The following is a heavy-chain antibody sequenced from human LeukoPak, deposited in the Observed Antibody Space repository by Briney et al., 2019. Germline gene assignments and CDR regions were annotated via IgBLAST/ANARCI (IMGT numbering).Heavy chain of an antibody. Sequence: ASVKVSCKASGYTFTGYYMHWVRQAPGQGLEWMGWMNPNSGNTGYAQKFQGRVTMTRNTSISTAYMELSSLRSEDTAVYYCARHSIAAAGRGLNYWGQGTLVTVSS. J-gene: IGHJ4*02. CDR3: ARHSIAAAGRGLNY. V-gene: IGHV1-8*02. CDR1: GYTFTGYY. D-gene: IGHD6-13*01. CDR2: MNPNSGNT.